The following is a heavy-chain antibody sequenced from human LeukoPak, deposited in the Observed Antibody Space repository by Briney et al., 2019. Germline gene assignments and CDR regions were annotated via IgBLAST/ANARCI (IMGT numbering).Heavy chain of an antibody. D-gene: IGHD5-18*01. Sequence: SETLSLTCTVSGGSISSYYWSWLRQPPGKGLEYIGYTHYSGSTNYNPSLKSRVTISLDTSGNQFSLKLTSVTAADTAVYYCAKGAGGFSYYNWFDPWGQGTLVTVSS. J-gene: IGHJ5*02. CDR1: GGSISSYY. CDR2: THYSGST. V-gene: IGHV4-59*01. CDR3: AKGAGGFSYYNWFDP.